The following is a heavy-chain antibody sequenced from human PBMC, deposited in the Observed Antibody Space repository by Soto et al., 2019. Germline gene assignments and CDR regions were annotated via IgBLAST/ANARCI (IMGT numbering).Heavy chain of an antibody. D-gene: IGHD3-3*01. CDR3: ASQIFWSGSTPHGMDV. V-gene: IGHV3-33*01. J-gene: IGHJ6*02. CDR1: GFTFSTYG. CDR2: IWFDGTKK. Sequence: GGSLRLSCAASGFTFSTYGMHWVRQAPGKGLEWVAVIWFDGTKKYYADSVNGRFTISRDNSKNTLYLQMNSLRAEDTAVYYCASQIFWSGSTPHGMDVCGQGTAVTVSS.